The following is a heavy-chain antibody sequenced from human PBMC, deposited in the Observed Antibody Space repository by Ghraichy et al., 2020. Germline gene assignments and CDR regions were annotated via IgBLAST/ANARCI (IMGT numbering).Heavy chain of an antibody. D-gene: IGHD2-8*01. V-gene: IGHV3-23*01. Sequence: GGSLRLSCAVSGFSLSYFAMAWVRQAPGKGLEWVSTSGGVGATYYADSVMDRFTVSRDNLKNTMYLQLTSLRAEDAAVYFCANLYTPSQSTYFQHWSQGTLVTHPS. CDR2: SGGVGAT. CDR1: GFSLSYFA. CDR3: ANLYTPSQSTYFQH. J-gene: IGHJ1*01.